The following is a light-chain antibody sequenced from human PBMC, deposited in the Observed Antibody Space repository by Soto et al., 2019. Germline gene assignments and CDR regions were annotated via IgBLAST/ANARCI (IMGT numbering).Light chain of an antibody. CDR1: QSVSSSN. CDR3: QQYGSSGT. J-gene: IGKJ1*01. Sequence: DIVLTQSPGTLSLSPGERATLSCRASQSVSSSNLAWYQQKPAQAPRLLIYGASNRATGIPDRFSGSGSGTDFTLTISRLEPEDFAVYYCQQYGSSGTFGQGTKVDIK. V-gene: IGKV3-20*01. CDR2: GAS.